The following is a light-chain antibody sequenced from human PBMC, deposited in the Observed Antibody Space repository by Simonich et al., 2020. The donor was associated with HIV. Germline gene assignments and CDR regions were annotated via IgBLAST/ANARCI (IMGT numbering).Light chain of an antibody. CDR1: QSISSY. V-gene: IGKV1-39*01. Sequence: IQMTQSPSSLSASVGDRVTIACRASQSISSYLNWYQQKPGKAPKLLLYAASSLQSGVPSRFRGSGSGTDFILTISSLQPEDFATYYCQQSYSTPLTFGGGTKVDIK. CDR3: QQSYSTPLT. CDR2: AAS. J-gene: IGKJ4*01.